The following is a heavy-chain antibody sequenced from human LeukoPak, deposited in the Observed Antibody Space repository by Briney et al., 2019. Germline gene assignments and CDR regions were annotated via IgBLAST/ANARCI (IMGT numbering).Heavy chain of an antibody. CDR1: GFTFSSYW. CDR2: INSDGSST. D-gene: IGHD3-10*01. J-gene: IGHJ5*02. V-gene: IGHV3-74*01. Sequence: PGGSLRLSCAASGFTFSSYWMHWVRQAPGKGLVWVSRINSDGSSTSYADSVKGRFTISRDNAKNTLYLQMNSLRAEDTAVYYCASGYYGPGNGLPWGQGTLVTVSS. CDR3: ASGYYGPGNGLP.